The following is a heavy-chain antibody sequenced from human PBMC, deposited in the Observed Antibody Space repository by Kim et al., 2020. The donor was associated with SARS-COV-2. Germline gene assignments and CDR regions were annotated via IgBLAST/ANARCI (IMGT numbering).Heavy chain of an antibody. D-gene: IGHD2-15*01. Sequence: GSIYPGDSDTRYSPSFQGQVTISADKSISTAYLQWSSLKASDTAMYYCARLPLGYCSGGSCSPGGMDVWGQGTTVTVSS. V-gene: IGHV5-51*01. J-gene: IGHJ6*02. CDR3: ARLPLGYCSGGSCSPGGMDV. CDR2: IYPGDSDT.